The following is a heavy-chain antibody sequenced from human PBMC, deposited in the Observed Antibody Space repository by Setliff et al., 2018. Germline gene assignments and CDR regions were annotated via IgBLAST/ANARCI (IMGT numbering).Heavy chain of an antibody. D-gene: IGHD3-10*01. CDR3: AGASRFGTVVYRGDYYMDV. J-gene: IGHJ6*03. V-gene: IGHV7-4-1*02. CDR2: INTRTGNP. Sequence: ASVKVSCKASGYTLTTYFMNWVRQAPGQGLEWMGYINTRTGNPMYAQGFTGRFVFSLDTSVSTAYLQISGLKGEDSAVYYCAGASRFGTVVYRGDYYMDVWGKGTTVTVSS. CDR1: GYTLTTYF.